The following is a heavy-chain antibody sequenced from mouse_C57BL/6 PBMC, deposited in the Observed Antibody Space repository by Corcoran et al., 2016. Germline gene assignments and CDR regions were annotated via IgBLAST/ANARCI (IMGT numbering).Heavy chain of an antibody. D-gene: IGHD1-1*01. V-gene: IGHV9-3*01. J-gene: IGHJ4*01. CDR2: INTYSGVP. CDR1: GYTFTTYG. CDR3: TRVLPYAMDY. Sequence: QIQLVQYGPELKKPGETVKISCKASGYTFTTYGMSWVKQAPGKGLKWMGRINTYSGVPTYADDFKGRFAFSLETSASTAYLQINNLKNEDTATYFCTRVLPYAMDYWGQGTSVPVSS.